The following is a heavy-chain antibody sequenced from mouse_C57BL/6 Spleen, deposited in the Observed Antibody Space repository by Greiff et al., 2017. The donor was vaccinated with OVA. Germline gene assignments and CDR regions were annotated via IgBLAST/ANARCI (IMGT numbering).Heavy chain of an antibody. J-gene: IGHJ4*01. D-gene: IGHD1-1*01. CDR3: ARRGNYGRGAMDY. CDR1: GFTFSDYY. CDR2: ISNGGGST. Sequence: EVHLVESGGGLVQPGGSLKLSCAASGFTFSDYYMYWVRQTPEQRLEWVAYISNGGGSTYYPDTVKGRFTISRDNATNTLYLQMSRLKTEDTAMYDYARRGNYGRGAMDYWGQGTSVTVSS. V-gene: IGHV5-12*01.